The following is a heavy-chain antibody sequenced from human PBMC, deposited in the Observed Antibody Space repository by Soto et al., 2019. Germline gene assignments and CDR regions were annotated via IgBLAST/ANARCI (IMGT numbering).Heavy chain of an antibody. CDR1: GGSISSYY. D-gene: IGHD3-3*01. CDR2: IYYSGST. J-gene: IGHJ6*02. Sequence: SETLSLTYTVSGGSISSYYWSWIRQPPGKGLEWIGYIYYSGSTNYNPSLKSRVTISVDTSKNQFSLKLSSVTAADTAVYYCARSRYDFWSGPDYGMDVWGQGTTVTVS. V-gene: IGHV4-59*01. CDR3: ARSRYDFWSGPDYGMDV.